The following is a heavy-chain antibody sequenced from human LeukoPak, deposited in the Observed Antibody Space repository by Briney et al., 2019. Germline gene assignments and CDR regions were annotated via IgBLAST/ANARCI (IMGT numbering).Heavy chain of an antibody. CDR2: IYTSGGT. CDR3: ARGNILCSGGSCSTNIDY. Sequence: SETLSLTCTVSGGSISTYYWNWIRQPAGKGLEWIGRIYTSGGTNYNPSFKSRVTMSVDTSNNQFSLKMSSVTAADTAVYYCARGNILCSGGSCSTNIDYWGQGTLVTVSS. J-gene: IGHJ4*02. CDR1: GGSISTYY. D-gene: IGHD2-15*01. V-gene: IGHV4-4*07.